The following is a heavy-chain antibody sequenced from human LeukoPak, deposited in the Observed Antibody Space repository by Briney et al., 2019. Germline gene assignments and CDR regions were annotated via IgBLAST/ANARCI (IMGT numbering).Heavy chain of an antibody. CDR1: GGSISSSSYY. Sequence: SETLSLTCTVSGGSISSSSYYWGWIRQPPGKGLEWIGSIYYSGTAYYNRSLKSRVTISVDTSKNQFSLKLSSVTAADTAVYYCARVIVGAIQAYDAFDIWGQGTMVTVSS. J-gene: IGHJ3*02. CDR3: ARVIVGAIQAYDAFDI. V-gene: IGHV4-39*07. CDR2: IYYSGTA. D-gene: IGHD1-26*01.